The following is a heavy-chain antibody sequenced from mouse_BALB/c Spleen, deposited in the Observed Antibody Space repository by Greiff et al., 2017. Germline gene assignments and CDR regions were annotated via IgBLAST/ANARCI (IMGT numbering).Heavy chain of an antibody. Sequence: EVQLQQSGPSLVKPSQTLSLTCSVTGDSITSGYWNWIRKFPGNKLEYMGYISYSGSTYYNPSLKSRISITRDTSKNQYYLQLNSVTTEDTATYYCARWGYGNYGGAWFGYWGQGTLVTVSA. CDR1: GDSITSGY. V-gene: IGHV3-8*02. D-gene: IGHD2-10*02. J-gene: IGHJ3*01. CDR3: ARWGYGNYGGAWFGY. CDR2: ISYSGST.